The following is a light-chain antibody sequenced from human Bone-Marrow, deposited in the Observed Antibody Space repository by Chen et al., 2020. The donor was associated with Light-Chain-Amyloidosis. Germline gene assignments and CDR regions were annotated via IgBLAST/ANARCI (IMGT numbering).Light chain of an antibody. Sequence: EIVLTQSPGPLSLSPGERATLSCRASQSVSRYIAWYQQKPGQAPRLLIYGASSRATGVSDRFSGGGSGTDFTLTISRLEPEDFAMYYCQKYGSSYTFGQGTKVEIK. V-gene: IGKV3-20*01. CDR3: QKYGSSYT. CDR2: GAS. J-gene: IGKJ2*01. CDR1: QSVSRY.